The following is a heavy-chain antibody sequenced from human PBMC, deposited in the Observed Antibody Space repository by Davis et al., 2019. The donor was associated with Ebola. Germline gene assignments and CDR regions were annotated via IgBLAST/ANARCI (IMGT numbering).Heavy chain of an antibody. Sequence: AASVKVSCKASGYTFTSYAIHWVRQAPGQRLEWMAWINAGNGNTKYSQKFQGRVTITADESTSTAYMELSSLRSEDTAVYYCAGGSSRVSYYYYGMDVWGQGTTVTVSS. CDR3: AGGSSRVSYYYYGMDV. J-gene: IGHJ6*02. D-gene: IGHD6-13*01. V-gene: IGHV1-3*01. CDR1: GYTFTSYA. CDR2: INAGNGNT.